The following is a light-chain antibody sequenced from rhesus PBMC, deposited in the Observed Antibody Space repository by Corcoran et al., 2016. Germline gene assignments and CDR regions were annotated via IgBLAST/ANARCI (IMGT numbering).Light chain of an antibody. J-gene: IGKJ2*01. CDR1: QSVGSN. Sequence: ETVVTQSPATLSLSPGERATLSCRASQSVGSNLAWYQQKPGQAPKLPIYDASRRAPGIPDRFSGSWSGTKFTLTISSLEPEDVGVYYCQQYNNWNSFGQGTKVEIK. CDR3: QQYNNWNS. V-gene: IGKV3-42*02. CDR2: DAS.